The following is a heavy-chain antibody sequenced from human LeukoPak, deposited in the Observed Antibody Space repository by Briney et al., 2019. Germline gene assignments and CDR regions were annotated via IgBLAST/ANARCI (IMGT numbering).Heavy chain of an antibody. D-gene: IGHD6-13*01. V-gene: IGHV4-39*01. CDR2: IYYSGSP. CDR3: AINPGGIAAAGTE. CDR1: GGSISSSSYY. Sequence: SETLSLTCTVSGGSISSSSYYWGWIRQPPGKGLEWIGSIYYSGSPHYNPSLKSRVTISVDTSKNQFSLKLSSVTAADTAVYYCAINPGGIAAAGTEWGQGTLVTVSS. J-gene: IGHJ4*02.